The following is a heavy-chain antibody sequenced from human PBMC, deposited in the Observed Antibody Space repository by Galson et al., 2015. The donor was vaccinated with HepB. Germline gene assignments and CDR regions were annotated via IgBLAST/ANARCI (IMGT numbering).Heavy chain of an antibody. CDR1: GFTFSSYA. CDR3: ASNTTGPLGGAFDI. J-gene: IGHJ3*02. Sequence: SLRLSCAASGFTFSSYAMHWVRQAPGKGLEYVSAISSNGGSTYYANSVKGRFTISRDNSKNKLYLQMGSLRAEDMAVYYCASNTTGPLGGAFDIWGQGTMVTVSS. D-gene: IGHD4-17*01. V-gene: IGHV3-64*01. CDR2: ISSNGGST.